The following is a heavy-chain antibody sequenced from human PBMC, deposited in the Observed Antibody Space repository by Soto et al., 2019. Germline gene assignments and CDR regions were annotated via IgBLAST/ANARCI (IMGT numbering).Heavy chain of an antibody. CDR2: TSYDGSNN. Sequence: QVQLVESGGGVVQPGTSLRLSCVGSGFTFRSYVIHWVRQAPGKGLEWVARTSYDGSNNFYGDSVKGRFTISRHNSRNTVELQRDSLRFEDTALYYCARWGTTGGLDVWGQGTLVSVSS. V-gene: IGHV3-33*05. CDR3: ARWGTTGGLDV. CDR1: GFTFRSYV. D-gene: IGHD3-16*01. J-gene: IGHJ4*02.